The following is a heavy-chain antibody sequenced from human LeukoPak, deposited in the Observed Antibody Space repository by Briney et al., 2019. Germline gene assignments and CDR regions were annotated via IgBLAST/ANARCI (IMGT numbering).Heavy chain of an antibody. CDR2: IIPIFGTA. CDR3: ARGGSYYDILTDFDY. CDR1: GGTFSSYA. J-gene: IGHJ4*02. V-gene: IGHV1-69*13. Sequence: ASVKVSCKASGGTFSSYAISWVRQAPGQGLEWMGGIIPIFGTANYAQKFQGRVTITADESTSTAYMELSSLRSEDTAVYYCARGGSYYDILTDFDYWGQGTLVTVSS. D-gene: IGHD3-9*01.